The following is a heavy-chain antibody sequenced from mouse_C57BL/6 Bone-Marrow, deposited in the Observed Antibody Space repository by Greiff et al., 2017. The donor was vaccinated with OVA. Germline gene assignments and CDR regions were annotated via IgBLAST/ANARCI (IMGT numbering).Heavy chain of an antibody. Sequence: EVKLVESEGGLVQPGSSMKLSCTASGFTFSDYYMAWVRQVPEKGLEWVANINYDGSSTYYLDSLKSRFIISRDNAKNILYLQMSSLKSEDTATYYCARPSGDYDGYAMDYWGQGTSVTVSS. J-gene: IGHJ4*01. D-gene: IGHD2-4*01. CDR1: GFTFSDYY. CDR2: INYDGSST. CDR3: ARPSGDYDGYAMDY. V-gene: IGHV5-16*01.